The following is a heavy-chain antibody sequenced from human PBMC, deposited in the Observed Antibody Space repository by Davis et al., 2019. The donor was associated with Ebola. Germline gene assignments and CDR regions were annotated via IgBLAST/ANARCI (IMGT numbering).Heavy chain of an antibody. CDR2: IWYDGSNK. Sequence: GESLKISCAASGFTFSSYGMHWVRQAPGKGLEWVAVIWYDGSNKYHADSVKGRFTISRDNSKNTLYLQMNSLRAEDTAVYYCAKDVVGATWGWGQGTLVTVSS. D-gene: IGHD1-26*01. V-gene: IGHV3-30*02. CDR1: GFTFSSYG. J-gene: IGHJ4*02. CDR3: AKDVVGATWG.